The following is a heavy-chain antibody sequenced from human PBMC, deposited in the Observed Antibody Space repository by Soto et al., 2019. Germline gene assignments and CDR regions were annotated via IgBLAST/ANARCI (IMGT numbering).Heavy chain of an antibody. CDR2: ISGSGGST. Sequence: GGSLRLSCAASGFTFSSYAMSWVRQAPGKGLEWVSAISGSGGSTYYADSVKGRFTISRDNSKNTLYLQMNSLRAEDTAVYYCAKSPRIAARLYYYYYYYMDFRGKRTSVTVSS. CDR3: AKSPRIAARLYYYYYYYMDF. CDR1: GFTFSSYA. J-gene: IGHJ6*03. D-gene: IGHD6-6*01. V-gene: IGHV3-23*01.